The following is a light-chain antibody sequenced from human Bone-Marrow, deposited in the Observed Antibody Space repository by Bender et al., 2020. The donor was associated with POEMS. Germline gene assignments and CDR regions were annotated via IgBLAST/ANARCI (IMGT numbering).Light chain of an antibody. Sequence: SYELTQPPLVSVSPGQTASITCPGHALPKKYAYWYQQNSGQAPVLVIYEDSQRLSGIPERFSASSSGTMANLTISGAQAEDEAVYYCYSTDTSGVFGGGTKLTVL. J-gene: IGLJ3*02. V-gene: IGLV3-10*01. CDR1: ALPKKY. CDR3: YSTDTSGV. CDR2: EDS.